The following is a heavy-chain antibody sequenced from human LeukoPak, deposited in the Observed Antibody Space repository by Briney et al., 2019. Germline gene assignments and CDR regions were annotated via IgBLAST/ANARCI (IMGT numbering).Heavy chain of an antibody. V-gene: IGHV3-30*02. D-gene: IGHD3-10*01. J-gene: IGHJ4*02. CDR2: IRYDGSNK. Sequence: PGGSLRLSCAACGFTFSSYGMHWVRQAPGKGLEWVAFIRYDGSNKYYADSVKGRFTISRDNSKNTLYLQMNSLRAEDTAVYYCAKDRGVGRYFDYWGQGTLVTVSS. CDR1: GFTFSSYG. CDR3: AKDRGVGRYFDY.